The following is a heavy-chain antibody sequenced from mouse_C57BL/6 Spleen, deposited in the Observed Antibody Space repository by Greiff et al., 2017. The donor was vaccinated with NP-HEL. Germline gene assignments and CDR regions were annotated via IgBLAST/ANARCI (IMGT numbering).Heavy chain of an antibody. D-gene: IGHD2-3*01. J-gene: IGHJ2*01. CDR3: ARMVTRGENFDY. CDR2: INPSSGYT. Sequence: VQLQQSGAELARPGASVKMSCKASGYTFTSYTMHWVKQRPGQGLEWIGYINPSSGYTKYNQKFKDKATLTADKSSSTAYMQLSSLTSEDSAVYYCARMVTRGENFDYWGQGTTLTVSS. CDR1: GYTFTSYT. V-gene: IGHV1-4*01.